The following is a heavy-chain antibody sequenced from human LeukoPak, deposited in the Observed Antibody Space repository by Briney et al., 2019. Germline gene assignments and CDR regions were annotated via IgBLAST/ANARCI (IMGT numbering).Heavy chain of an antibody. CDR2: IYYSGST. CDR3: AGQLLSWFDP. CDR1: GGSIRSSYY. J-gene: IGHJ5*02. Sequence: SETLSLTCTVSGGSIRSSYYWGWIRQPPGKGLEWIGCIYYSGSTYYNPSLKSRVTISVDTSKNQFSLKLSSVTAADTAVYYCAGQLLSWFDPWGQGTLVTVSS. D-gene: IGHD2-2*01. V-gene: IGHV4-39*01.